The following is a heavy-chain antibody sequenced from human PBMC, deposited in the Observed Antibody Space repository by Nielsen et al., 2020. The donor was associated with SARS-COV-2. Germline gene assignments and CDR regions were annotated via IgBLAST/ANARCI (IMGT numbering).Heavy chain of an antibody. CDR1: GFTFNSYG. CDR3: ARDYHLDILTGYRRYYYYYMDV. D-gene: IGHD3-9*01. J-gene: IGHJ6*03. V-gene: IGHV3-30*03. CDR2: ISYDGSNK. Sequence: GGSLRLFCAASGFTFNSYGMHWVRQAPGKGLEWVAVISYDGSNKYYADSVKGRFTISRDNSKNTLYLQMNSLRAEDTAVYYCARDYHLDILTGYRRYYYYYMDVWGKGTTVTVSS.